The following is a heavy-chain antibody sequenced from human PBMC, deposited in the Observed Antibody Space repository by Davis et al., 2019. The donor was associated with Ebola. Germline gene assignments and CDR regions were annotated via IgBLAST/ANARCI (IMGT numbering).Heavy chain of an antibody. CDR2: ISSSSSTI. D-gene: IGHD4-11*01. CDR3: ASEDYPRGMDV. V-gene: IGHV3-48*01. Sequence: GGSLRLSCAASGFTFSSYSMNWVRQAPGKGLEWVSYISSSSSTIHYADSVKGRFTISRDNAKNSLYLQMNSLRAEDTAVYYCASEDYPRGMDVWGQGTTVTVSS. CDR1: GFTFSSYS. J-gene: IGHJ6*02.